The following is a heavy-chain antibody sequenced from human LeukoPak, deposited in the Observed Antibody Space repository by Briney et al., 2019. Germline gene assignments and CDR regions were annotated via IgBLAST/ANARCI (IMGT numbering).Heavy chain of an antibody. D-gene: IGHD2-15*01. V-gene: IGHV1-69*05. CDR3: ATEKVAGTDAFDI. Sequence: SVKVSCKASGGTFSSYAISWVRQAPGQGLEWMGGIIPIFGTANYAQKFQGRVTITTDESTSTAYMELSSLRSEDTAVYYCATEKVAGTDAFDIWGQGTMVTVSS. CDR2: IIPIFGTA. J-gene: IGHJ3*02. CDR1: GGTFSSYA.